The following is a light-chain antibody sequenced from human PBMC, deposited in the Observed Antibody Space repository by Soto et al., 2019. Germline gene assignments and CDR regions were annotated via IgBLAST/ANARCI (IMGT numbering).Light chain of an antibody. CDR3: ASWDDNLNGGV. V-gene: IGLV1-40*01. CDR1: SSNIGAGYH. J-gene: IGLJ3*02. Sequence: QSVLTQPPSVSGAPGQRVTISCTGSSSNIGAGYHVHWYQQLPGAAPKLLIFGDSNRPSGVPDRFSGSKSGTSASLAITGLQADDEADYYCASWDDNLNGGVFGGGTKVTVL. CDR2: GDS.